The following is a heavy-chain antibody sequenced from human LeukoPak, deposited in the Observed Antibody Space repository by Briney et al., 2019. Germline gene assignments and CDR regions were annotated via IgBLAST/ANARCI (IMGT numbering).Heavy chain of an antibody. CDR1: GYTFTSYG. V-gene: IGHV1-18*01. J-gene: IGHJ6*02. CDR3: ARGGYSSGWYLGMDV. CDR2: ISAYNGNT. D-gene: IGHD6-19*01. Sequence: ASVKVSYKPSGYTFTSYGISWVRQAPGQGVEWMGWISAYNGNTNYAQKLQGRVTMTTDTSTSTAYMELRSLRSDDTAVYYCARGGYSSGWYLGMDVWGQGTTVTVSS.